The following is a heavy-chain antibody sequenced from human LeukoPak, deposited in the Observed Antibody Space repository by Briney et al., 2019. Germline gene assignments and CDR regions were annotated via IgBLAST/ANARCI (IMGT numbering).Heavy chain of an antibody. D-gene: IGHD3-22*01. J-gene: IGHJ4*02. Sequence: GESLKISCKGSGYSFTSYWIGWVRQMPGKGLEWMGIIYPGDSDTRYSPSFEGQVTISADKSISTDYLQWSSLKASDTAMYYCARIEMTTVSTVYYYDSSGFDYWGQGTLVTVSS. CDR2: IYPGDSDT. CDR3: ARIEMTTVSTVYYYDSSGFDY. V-gene: IGHV5-51*01. CDR1: GYSFTSYW.